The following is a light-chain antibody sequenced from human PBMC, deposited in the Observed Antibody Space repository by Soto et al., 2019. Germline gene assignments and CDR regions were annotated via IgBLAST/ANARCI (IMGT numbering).Light chain of an antibody. Sequence: QSALTQPASVSGSPGQSITISCTGTSSDVGGYNYVSWYQQHPGEAPKLMIYEVSNRPSGVSNRFSGSKSGNTASLTISGLQAEDEAHYHCSSYTASSTLLFGGGTQLTVL. CDR3: SSYTASSTLL. CDR2: EVS. J-gene: IGLJ7*01. CDR1: SSDVGGYNY. V-gene: IGLV2-14*01.